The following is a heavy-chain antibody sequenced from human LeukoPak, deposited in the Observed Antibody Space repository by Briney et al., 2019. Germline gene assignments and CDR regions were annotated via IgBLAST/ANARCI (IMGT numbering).Heavy chain of an antibody. V-gene: IGHV1-69*01. D-gene: IGHD3-3*01. CDR1: GGTFISYA. CDR2: IIPIFGAA. Sequence: GASVKVSCKASGGTFISYAIIWVRQAPGQGLEWMGGIIPIFGAANYAQKFQGRVTITADESTSTAYMELSSLRSEDTAVYYCARGRTIFGVVNYYYYYMDVWGKGTPVTVSS. J-gene: IGHJ6*03. CDR3: ARGRTIFGVVNYYYYYMDV.